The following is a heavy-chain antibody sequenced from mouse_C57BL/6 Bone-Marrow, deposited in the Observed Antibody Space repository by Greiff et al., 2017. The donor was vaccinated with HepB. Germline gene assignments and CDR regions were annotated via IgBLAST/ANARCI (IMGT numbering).Heavy chain of an antibody. J-gene: IGHJ3*01. CDR1: GFNIKDDY. CDR2: IDPENGDT. Sequence: VQLQQSGAELVRPGASVKLSCTASGFNIKDDYMHWVKQRPEQGLEWIGWIDPENGDTEYASKFQGQATITADTSSNTAYLQLSSLTSEDTAVYYCIAYYYGTPFAYWGQGTLVTVSA. D-gene: IGHD1-1*01. V-gene: IGHV14-4*01. CDR3: IAYYYGTPFAY.